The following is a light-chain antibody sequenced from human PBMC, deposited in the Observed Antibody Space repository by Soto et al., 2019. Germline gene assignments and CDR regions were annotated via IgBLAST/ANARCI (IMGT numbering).Light chain of an antibody. CDR1: GSDVGSFDL. V-gene: IGLV2-14*02. CDR3: SSYTSSRAYV. Sequence: QSVLTQPASVSGSPEQSITISCTGPGSDVGSFDLVSWYQQHPGKAPKLIIFEGSKRPSGVSDRFSGSKSGNTASLTISGLQAEDEADYYCSSYTSSRAYVFGIGTKLTVL. CDR2: EGS. J-gene: IGLJ1*01.